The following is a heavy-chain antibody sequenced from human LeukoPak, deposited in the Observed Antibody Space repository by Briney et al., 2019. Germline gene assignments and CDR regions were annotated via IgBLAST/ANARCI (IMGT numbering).Heavy chain of an antibody. CDR3: ARASGTAHFNFDY. CDR2: IYYSGST. Sequence: PSETLSLTCTVSGASIISANYYWNWIRQPPGKGLEWIGNIYYSGSTHSNPSLKSRVTVSVDTSKNQFSLKLSSVTAADTAVYYCARASGTAHFNFDYWGQGTLVTVSS. V-gene: IGHV4-39*01. J-gene: IGHJ4*02. D-gene: IGHD6-19*01. CDR1: GASIISANYY.